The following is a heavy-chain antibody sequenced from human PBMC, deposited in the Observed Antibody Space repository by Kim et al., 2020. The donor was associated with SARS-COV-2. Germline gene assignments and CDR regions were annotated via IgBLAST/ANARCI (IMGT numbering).Heavy chain of an antibody. D-gene: IGHD3-22*01. CDR1: GFTFDDYA. Sequence: GGSLRLSCAASGFTFDDYAMHWVRQAPGKGLEWVSGISWNSGSIGYADSVKGRFTISRDNAKNSLYLQMNSLRAEDTALYYCAKDISQYYYDSSGLDWGQGTLVTVSS. CDR3: AKDISQYYYDSSGLD. V-gene: IGHV3-9*01. J-gene: IGHJ4*02. CDR2: ISWNSGSI.